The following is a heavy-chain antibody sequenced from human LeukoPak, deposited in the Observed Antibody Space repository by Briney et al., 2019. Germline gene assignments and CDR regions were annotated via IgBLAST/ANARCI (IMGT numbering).Heavy chain of an antibody. CDR2: IYLGDSDT. V-gene: IGHV5-51*01. CDR3: ARHRVDYVWGRYRSNWFDP. Sequence: GESLKISCKGTGYSFTSYWIGWVRQMPGKGLEWMGIIYLGDSDTRYSPSFQGQVTISADKSISTAYLQWSSLKASDTAMYYGARHRVDYVWGRYRSNWFDPWGQGTLVTVPS. D-gene: IGHD3-16*02. CDR1: GYSFTSYW. J-gene: IGHJ5*02.